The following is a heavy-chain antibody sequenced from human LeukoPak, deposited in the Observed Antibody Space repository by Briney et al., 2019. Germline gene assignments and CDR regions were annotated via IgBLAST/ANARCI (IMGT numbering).Heavy chain of an antibody. CDR1: GYAFTDYY. D-gene: IGHD1-26*01. Sequence: VASVKVSCKASGYAFTDYYMHWVRQAPGQGLEWMGWINPNSGGTNYAQKFQGRVTMTRDTSISTAYMELSRLRSDDTAVYYCARDRGRADAFDIWGQGTMVTVSS. CDR3: ARDRGRADAFDI. CDR2: INPNSGGT. J-gene: IGHJ3*02. V-gene: IGHV1-2*02.